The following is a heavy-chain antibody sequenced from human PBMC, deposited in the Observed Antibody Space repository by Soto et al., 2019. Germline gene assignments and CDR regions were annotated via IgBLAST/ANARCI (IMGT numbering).Heavy chain of an antibody. CDR2: SDPKGDI. CDR1: GGPLSGYF. D-gene: IGHD2-21*02. J-gene: IGHJ5*02. CDR3: ASRPTPDTARLWFDP. Sequence: QVQLQQGGAGLLKPSETLSLTCGVYGGPLSGYFWRWVRQAPGKGLEWIGDSDPKGDITYNPSLMSRVTRSVDTSKMHFFLNLKSVTAADTGLYYCASRPTPDTARLWFDPWGQGTLVTASS. V-gene: IGHV4-34*02.